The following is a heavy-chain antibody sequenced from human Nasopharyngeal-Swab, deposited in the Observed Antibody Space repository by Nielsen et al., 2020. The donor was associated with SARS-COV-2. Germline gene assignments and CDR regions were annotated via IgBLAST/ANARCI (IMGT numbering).Heavy chain of an antibody. Sequence: GGSLRLSCAASGFTFSSYSMNWVRQAPGKGLEWVSPISSSSSYIYYADSVKGRFTISRDNAKNSLYLQMNSLRAEDTAVYYCASPRGYYDSSGALDYWGQGTLVTVSS. D-gene: IGHD3-22*01. J-gene: IGHJ4*02. V-gene: IGHV3-21*01. CDR2: ISSSSSYI. CDR1: GFTFSSYS. CDR3: ASPRGYYDSSGALDY.